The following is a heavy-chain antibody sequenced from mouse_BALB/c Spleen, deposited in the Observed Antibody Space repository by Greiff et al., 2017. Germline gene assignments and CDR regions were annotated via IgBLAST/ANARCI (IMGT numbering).Heavy chain of an antibody. D-gene: IGHD4-1*01. Sequence: EVKVVESGGGLVQPGGSRKLSCAASGFTFSSFGMHWVRQAPEKGLEWVAYISSGSSTIYYADTVKGRFTISRDNPKNILFLQMTSLRSEDTAMYYCARRLGSSYAMDYWGQGTSVTVSS. CDR3: ARRLGSSYAMDY. J-gene: IGHJ4*01. CDR1: GFTFSSFG. CDR2: ISSGSSTI. V-gene: IGHV5-17*02.